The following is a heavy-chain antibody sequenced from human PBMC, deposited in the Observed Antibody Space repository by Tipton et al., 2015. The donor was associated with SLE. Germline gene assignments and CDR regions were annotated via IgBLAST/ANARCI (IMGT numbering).Heavy chain of an antibody. D-gene: IGHD6-19*01. Sequence: TLSLTCAVSGYSISSGYYWGWIRQPPGKGLEWIGSIYHSGSTYYNPSLKSRVTISVDTSKNQFSLKLSSVTATDTAVYYCARGRTVAAPYNWFDPWGQGTLVTVSS. J-gene: IGHJ5*02. CDR2: IYHSGST. CDR3: ARGRTVAAPYNWFDP. CDR1: GYSISSGYY. V-gene: IGHV4-38-2*01.